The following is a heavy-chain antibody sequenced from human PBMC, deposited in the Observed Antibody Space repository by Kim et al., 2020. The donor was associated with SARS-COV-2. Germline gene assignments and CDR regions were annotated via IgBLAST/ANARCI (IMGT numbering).Heavy chain of an antibody. CDR2: IKYDGSRT. CDR1: GFTLTSYW. V-gene: IGHV3-74*01. J-gene: IGHJ5*02. Sequence: GGSLRLSCVASGFTLTSYWMHWVRQAPGKGLVWVSRIKYDGSRTSYADSVKGRFTISRDIAKNTLYLQMNNLRVEDTAVYYCTKSDWFDPWGQGTLVTV. CDR3: TKSDWFDP.